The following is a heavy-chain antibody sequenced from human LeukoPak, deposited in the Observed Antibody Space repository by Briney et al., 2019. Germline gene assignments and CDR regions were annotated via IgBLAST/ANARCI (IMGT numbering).Heavy chain of an antibody. D-gene: IGHD1-1*01. J-gene: IGHJ6*03. CDR2: ISYDGSNK. V-gene: IGHV3-30*01. CDR1: GFTFSSYA. CDR3: ARMEGNYMDV. Sequence: PGGSLRLSCAASGFTFSSYAMHWVRQAPGKGLEWVAVISYDGSNKYYADSVKGRFTISRDNSKNTLYLQMNSLRAEDTAVYYCARMEGNYMDVWGKGTTVTVSS.